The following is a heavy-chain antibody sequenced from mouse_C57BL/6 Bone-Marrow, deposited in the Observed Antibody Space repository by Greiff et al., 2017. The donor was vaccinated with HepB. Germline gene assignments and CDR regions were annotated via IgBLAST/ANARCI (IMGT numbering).Heavy chain of an antibody. CDR3: ASTFYGSSYGWFAY. V-gene: IGHV5-17*01. CDR1: GFTFSDYG. Sequence: EVKVVESGGGLVKPGGSLKLSCAASGFTFSDYGMHWVRQAPEKGLEWVAYISSGSSTIYYADTVKGRFTISRDNAKNTLFLQMTSLRSEDTAMYYCASTFYGSSYGWFAYWGQGTLVTVSA. CDR2: ISSGSSTI. J-gene: IGHJ3*01. D-gene: IGHD1-1*01.